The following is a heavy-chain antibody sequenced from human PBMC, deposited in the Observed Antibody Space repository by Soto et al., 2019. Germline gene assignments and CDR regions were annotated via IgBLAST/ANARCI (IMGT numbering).Heavy chain of an antibody. V-gene: IGHV3-13*01. Sequence: ESEGGLVQPGGSLRLSCAASGFTFSRFDMHWVRQATGKGLEWVSSIGTTGDTYYPGSVKGRFTISRENAKNSLYLQMNSLRDGDTAVYYYARGGDTSIYFMDVWGKGTTVTVSS. CDR2: IGTTGDT. CDR3: ARGGDTSIYFMDV. CDR1: GFTFSRFD. J-gene: IGHJ6*03. D-gene: IGHD3-16*01.